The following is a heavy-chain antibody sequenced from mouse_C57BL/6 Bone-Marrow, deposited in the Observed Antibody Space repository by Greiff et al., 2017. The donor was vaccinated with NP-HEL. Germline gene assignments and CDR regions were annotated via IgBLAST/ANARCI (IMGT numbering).Heavy chain of an antibody. CDR2: ISDGGSYT. Sequence: VQRVESGGGLVKPGGSLKLSCAASGFTFSSYAMSWVRQTPEKRLEWVATISDGGSYTYYPDNVKGRFTISRDNAKNNLYLQMSHLKSEDTAMYYCARGAYYYGSSYWYFDVWGTGTTVTVSS. D-gene: IGHD1-1*01. CDR3: ARGAYYYGSSYWYFDV. CDR1: GFTFSSYA. V-gene: IGHV5-4*01. J-gene: IGHJ1*03.